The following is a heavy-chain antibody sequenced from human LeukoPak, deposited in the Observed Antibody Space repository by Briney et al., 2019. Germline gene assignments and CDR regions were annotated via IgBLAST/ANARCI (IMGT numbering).Heavy chain of an antibody. CDR2: INTNTGNP. CDR1: GYTFTSYA. V-gene: IGHV7-4-1*02. CDR3: ARDVVTMVRGVIRNWFDP. D-gene: IGHD3-10*01. J-gene: IGHJ5*02. Sequence: ASVKVSCKASGYTFTSYATNWVRQAPGQGLEWMGWINTNTGNPTYAQGFTGRFVFSLDTSVSTAYLQISSLKAEDTAVYYCARDVVTMVRGVIRNWFDPWGQGTLVTVSS.